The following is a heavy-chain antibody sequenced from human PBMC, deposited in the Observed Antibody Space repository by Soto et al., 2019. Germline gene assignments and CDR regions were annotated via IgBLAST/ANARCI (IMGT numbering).Heavy chain of an antibody. CDR1: GYTFTGYY. V-gene: IGHV1-2*04. J-gene: IGHJ4*02. Sequence: QVQLVQSGAEVKKPGASVKVSCKASGYTFTGYYIHWVRQAPGQGLEWMGWINPNSGGTHYAQKFQDWVTMTRDASISTAYMELGRLRSDDTAVYYCARVMYAGFPSGSYDYWGQGTLVTVSS. D-gene: IGHD1-26*01. CDR3: ARVMYAGFPSGSYDY. CDR2: INPNSGGT.